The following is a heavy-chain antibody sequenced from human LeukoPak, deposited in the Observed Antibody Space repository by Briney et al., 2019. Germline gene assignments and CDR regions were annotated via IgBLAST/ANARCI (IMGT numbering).Heavy chain of an antibody. CDR3: ARALARWDIVVVPAAPGGYYYYMDV. J-gene: IGHJ6*03. V-gene: IGHV1-69*05. Sequence: ASVKVSCKASGGTFSSYAISWVRQALGQGLEWMGGIIPIFGTANYAQKFQGRVTITTDESTSTAYMELSSLRSEGTAVYYCARALARWDIVVVPAAPGGYYYYMDVWGKGTTVTVSS. D-gene: IGHD2-2*01. CDR1: GGTFSSYA. CDR2: IIPIFGTA.